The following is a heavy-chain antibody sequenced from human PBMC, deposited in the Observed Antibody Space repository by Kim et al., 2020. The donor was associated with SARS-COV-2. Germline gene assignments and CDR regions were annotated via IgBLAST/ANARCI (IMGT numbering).Heavy chain of an antibody. D-gene: IGHD3-10*01. Sequence: GGSLRLSCAASGFTVSSNYMSWVRQAPGKGLEWVSVIYSGGSTYYADSVKGRFTISRDNSKNTLYLQMNSLRAEDTAVYYCARDFRLGGYYGSGSYYYYYYGMDVWGQGTTVTVSS. CDR3: ARDFRLGGYYGSGSYYYYYYGMDV. CDR2: IYSGGST. CDR1: GFTVSSNY. J-gene: IGHJ6*02. V-gene: IGHV3-53*01.